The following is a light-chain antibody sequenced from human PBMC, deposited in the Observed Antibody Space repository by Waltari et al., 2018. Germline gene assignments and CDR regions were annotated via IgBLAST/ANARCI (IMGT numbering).Light chain of an antibody. CDR3: CSYGGVNTLGVL. Sequence: QSALTQPASVSGSPGQSIPITCTGSSAAVGGYNLVSWYQHHPGQAPSLLIFEVNARPSGIPSRFSGSKSGNTASLTISGLQIEDEADYYCCSYGGVNTLGVLFGGGSKLTV. CDR2: EVN. CDR1: SAAVGGYNL. V-gene: IGLV2-23*02. J-gene: IGLJ2*01.